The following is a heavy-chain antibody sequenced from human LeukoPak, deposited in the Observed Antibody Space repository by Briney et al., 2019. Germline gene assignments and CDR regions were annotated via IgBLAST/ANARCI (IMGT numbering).Heavy chain of an antibody. CDR1: GFTFSSYG. CDR2: ISYDGRNQ. J-gene: IGHJ4*02. V-gene: IGHV3-30*03. CDR3: ARKRDYYYASGSFDY. D-gene: IGHD3-10*01. Sequence: GGSLRLSCAASGFTFSSYGMHWVRQAPGKGLEWVAAISYDGRNQYYADSVKGRFTISRDSSKDTVYLQMSSLKASDTAMYYCARKRDYYYASGSFDYWGQGTLVAVSS.